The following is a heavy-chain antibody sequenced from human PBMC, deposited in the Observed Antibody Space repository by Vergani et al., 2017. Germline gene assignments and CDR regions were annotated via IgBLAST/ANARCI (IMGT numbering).Heavy chain of an antibody. D-gene: IGHD4-17*01. Sequence: QVQLQESGPGLVKPSETLSLTCAVSAYSISSTYYWGWLRQPPGKGLEWVGNIYHTWSAYYNPSLKSRVTLSVDTSKNQFFLKLNLVTAADTAVYYCARHRGDYDRGGMDVWGQGTMVTVSS. CDR1: AYSISSTYY. CDR3: ARHRGDYDRGGMDV. CDR2: IYHTWSA. J-gene: IGHJ6*02. V-gene: IGHV4-38-2*01.